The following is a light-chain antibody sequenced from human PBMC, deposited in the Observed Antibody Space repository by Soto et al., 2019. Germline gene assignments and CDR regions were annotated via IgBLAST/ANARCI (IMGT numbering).Light chain of an antibody. CDR2: EVN. Sequence: QSALTQPPSASGSPGQSVAVSCTGTSSDVGGYNFVSWYQHHPGKAPKLLIFEVNKRPSGVPDRFSGSKSGNTASLTVSGLQAEDEADYYCASHAGRKNIIFGGGTKLTVL. J-gene: IGLJ2*01. CDR3: ASHAGRKNII. CDR1: SSDVGGYNF. V-gene: IGLV2-8*01.